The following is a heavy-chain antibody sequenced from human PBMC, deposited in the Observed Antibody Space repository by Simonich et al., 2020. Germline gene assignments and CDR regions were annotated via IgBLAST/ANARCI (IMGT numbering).Heavy chain of an antibody. V-gene: IGHV1-18*01. CDR1: GYTFTRFG. J-gene: IGHJ4*02. Sequence: QVQLVQSGAEVKKPGASVKVSCKASGYTFTRFGISWVRQAPGQGLEWVGWISAYNGNTNYAQKLQGRVTMTTDTSTSTAYMGLRSLRSDDTAVYYCARDQGGRAAAATDYWGQGTLVTVSS. D-gene: IGHD6-13*01. CDR3: ARDQGGRAAAATDY. CDR2: ISAYNGNT.